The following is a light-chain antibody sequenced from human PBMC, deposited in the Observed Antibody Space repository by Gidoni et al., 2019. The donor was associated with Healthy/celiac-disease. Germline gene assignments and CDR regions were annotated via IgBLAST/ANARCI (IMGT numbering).Light chain of an antibody. V-gene: IGKV3-20*01. J-gene: IGKJ3*01. CDR3: QQYGSSPG. CDR1: QSVSSSY. CDR2: GAS. Sequence: EIVLTQSPGPLSLSPGERATLSCRASQSVSSSYLAWYQQKPGQAPSLLIYGASSRATGIPDRFSGSGSGTDFTLTISRLEPEDFAVYYCQQYGSSPGFGPGTKVDIK.